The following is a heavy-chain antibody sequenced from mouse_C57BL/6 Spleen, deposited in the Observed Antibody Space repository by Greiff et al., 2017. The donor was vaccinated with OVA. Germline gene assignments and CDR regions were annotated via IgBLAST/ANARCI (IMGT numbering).Heavy chain of an antibody. CDR3: ARWDYGSSYCAMDY. CDR2: IYPGDGDT. J-gene: IGHJ4*01. CDR1: GYAFSSYW. D-gene: IGHD1-1*01. V-gene: IGHV1-80*01. Sequence: VQVVESGAELVKPGASVKISCKASGYAFSSYWMNWVKQRPGKGLEWIGQIYPGDGDTNYNGKFKGKATLTADKSSSTAYMQLSSLTSEDSAVYFCARWDYGSSYCAMDYWGQGTSVTVSS.